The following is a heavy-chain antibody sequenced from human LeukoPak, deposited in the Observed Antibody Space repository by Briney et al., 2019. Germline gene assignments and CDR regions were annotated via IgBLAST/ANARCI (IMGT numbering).Heavy chain of an antibody. Sequence: GGSLRLSCAASGFTFSSYSMNWVRQAPGKGLEWVSSISSSSSYIYYADSVKGRFTIYRDNAKNSLYLQMNSLRAEDTAVYYCAREGMATNAEIIGAFDIWGQGTMATVSS. J-gene: IGHJ3*02. CDR2: ISSSSSYI. CDR1: GFTFSSYS. CDR3: AREGMATNAEIIGAFDI. V-gene: IGHV3-21*01. D-gene: IGHD5-24*01.